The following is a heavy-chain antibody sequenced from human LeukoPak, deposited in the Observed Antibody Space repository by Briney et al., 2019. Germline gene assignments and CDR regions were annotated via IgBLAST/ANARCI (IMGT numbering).Heavy chain of an antibody. Sequence: ASVKVSCKASGYTFTSYSMNWVRQAPGQGLEWMGWINTNTGNPTYAQGFTGRFVFSLDTSVSTAYLQISSLKAEDTAVYYCARQAPRYRWNGPNWFDPWSQGTLVTVSS. CDR1: GYTFTSYS. CDR3: ARQAPRYRWNGPNWFDP. J-gene: IGHJ5*02. D-gene: IGHD1-20*01. CDR2: INTNTGNP. V-gene: IGHV7-4-1*02.